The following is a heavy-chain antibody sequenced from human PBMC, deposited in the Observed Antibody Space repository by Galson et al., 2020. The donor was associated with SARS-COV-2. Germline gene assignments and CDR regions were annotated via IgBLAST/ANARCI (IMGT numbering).Heavy chain of an antibody. V-gene: IGHV3-53*01. Sequence: GGSLRLSCAASGFTVSSNYMSWVRQAPGKGLEWVSVIYSGGSTYYADSVKGRFTISRDNSKNTLYLQMNSLRAEDTAVYYCARLGGGDSRADYYCDYWGQGTRVTVSS. CDR1: GFTVSSNY. CDR2: IYSGGST. D-gene: IGHD4-17*01. CDR3: ARLGGGDSRADYYCDY. J-gene: IGHJ4*02.